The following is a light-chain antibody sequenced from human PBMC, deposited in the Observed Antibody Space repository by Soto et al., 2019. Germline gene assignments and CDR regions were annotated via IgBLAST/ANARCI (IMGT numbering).Light chain of an antibody. CDR1: ETVSTY. CDR2: GAS. Sequence: IVLTQCPATLSLSPGERATLSCRARETVSTYLSWYQHKPGQAPRLLIYGASNRATGIPARFSGSGSETDFTLTISSLEPEDSAVYYCHQRYNWLTFGGGTKVEIK. J-gene: IGKJ4*01. V-gene: IGKV3-11*01. CDR3: HQRYNWLT.